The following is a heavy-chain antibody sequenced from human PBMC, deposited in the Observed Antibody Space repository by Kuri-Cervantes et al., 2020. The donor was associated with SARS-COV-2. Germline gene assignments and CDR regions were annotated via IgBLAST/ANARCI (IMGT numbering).Heavy chain of an antibody. Sequence: ASVKVSCKSSGYIFTTYYIHWVRQAPGQGLEWMGWINSDTGATEYAQKFQGRVTMTRDTSISTVYMELSTLTSDDRAVYYCARADCSSTSCYGEKAEYGMDVWGQGTTVTVSS. J-gene: IGHJ6*02. CDR1: GYIFTTYY. CDR2: INSDTGAT. D-gene: IGHD2-2*01. V-gene: IGHV1-2*02. CDR3: ARADCSSTSCYGEKAEYGMDV.